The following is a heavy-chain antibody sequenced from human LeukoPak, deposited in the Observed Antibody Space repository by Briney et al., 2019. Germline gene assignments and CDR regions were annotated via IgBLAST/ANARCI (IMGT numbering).Heavy chain of an antibody. CDR3: ARGALQLWSYPLRTYWYFDL. CDR1: GGSFSGYY. J-gene: IGHJ2*01. D-gene: IGHD5-18*01. Sequence: SETLSLTCAVYGGSFSGYYWSWIRQPPGKGLEWIGEINHSGSTNYSPSLKSRVTISVDTSKNQFSLKLSSVTAADTAVYYCARGALQLWSYPLRTYWYFDLWGRGTLVTVSS. CDR2: INHSGST. V-gene: IGHV4-34*01.